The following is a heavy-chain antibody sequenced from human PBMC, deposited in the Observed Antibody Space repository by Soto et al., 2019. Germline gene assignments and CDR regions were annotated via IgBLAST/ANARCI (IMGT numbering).Heavy chain of an antibody. V-gene: IGHV1-8*01. Sequence: QVQLVQSGAEVREPGASVKVSCKASGYSFTSLDINWVRQTAGQGLEWMGWMEPSTGRTGYAQKFQGRVTMTRDTSIITAYMELTTLASDDTAFYYCARGVSAGVDYWGQGTLVIVSS. J-gene: IGHJ4*02. D-gene: IGHD1-26*01. CDR1: GYSFTSLD. CDR2: MEPSTGRT. CDR3: ARGVSAGVDY.